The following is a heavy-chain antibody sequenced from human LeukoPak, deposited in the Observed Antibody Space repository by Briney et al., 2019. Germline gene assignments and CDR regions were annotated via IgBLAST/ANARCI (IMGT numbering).Heavy chain of an antibody. V-gene: IGHV1-18*04. CDR1: GYTFTSYY. J-gene: IGHJ4*02. CDR3: ARDGYSNYGDY. D-gene: IGHD4-11*01. CDR2: ISDYNGNT. Sequence: GASVKVSCKASGYTFTSYYMHWVRQAPGQGLEWMGWISDYNGNTNYAQKLQGRVTMTTDTSTSTDYMELRSLRSDDTAVYYCARDGYSNYGDYWGQGTLVTVSS.